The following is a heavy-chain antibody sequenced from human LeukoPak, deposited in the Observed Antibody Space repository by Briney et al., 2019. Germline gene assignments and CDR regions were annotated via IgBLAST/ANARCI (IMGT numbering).Heavy chain of an antibody. D-gene: IGHD4-11*01. CDR1: GFTFSSCG. Sequence: GGSLRLSCAPSGFTFSSCGFNCVRQAPGKGLGWVSSIGPTGTDRYYAESDRGRFTISRDKAKKSMYLQMNSLRAEDTALYYCARDGSYSNYPGPLDVWGKGNTVTVSS. J-gene: IGHJ6*04. CDR2: IGPTGTDR. V-gene: IGHV3-21*04. CDR3: ARDGSYSNYPGPLDV.